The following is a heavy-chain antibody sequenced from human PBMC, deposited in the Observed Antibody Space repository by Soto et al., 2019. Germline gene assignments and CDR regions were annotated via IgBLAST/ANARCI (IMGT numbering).Heavy chain of an antibody. D-gene: IGHD5-18*01. J-gene: IGHJ6*02. Sequence: QPGGSLRLSCAASGFTVISNYMSWVRQAPGKGLEWVSVIYSGGSTYYADSVKGRFTISRDNSKNTLYLQMNSLRAEDTAVYYCARDRLVSDTAMVTDSYYYGMDVWGQGTTVTVSS. V-gene: IGHV3-53*01. CDR2: IYSGGST. CDR1: GFTVISNY. CDR3: ARDRLVSDTAMVTDSYYYGMDV.